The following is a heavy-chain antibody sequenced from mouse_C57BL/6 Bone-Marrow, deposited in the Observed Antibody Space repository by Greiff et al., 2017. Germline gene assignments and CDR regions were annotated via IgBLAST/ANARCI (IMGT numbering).Heavy chain of an antibody. V-gene: IGHV1-5*01. CDR3: TRPRLNYGSSYQFAY. D-gene: IGHD1-1*01. Sequence: EVQLQQSGTVLARPGASVKMSCKTSGYTFTSYWMHWVKQRPGQGLKWIGAIYPGNSDTSYNQKFKGKAKLTAVTSASTAYMELSSLTNEDSAVYYCTRPRLNYGSSYQFAYWGQGTLVTVSA. CDR2: IYPGNSDT. J-gene: IGHJ3*01. CDR1: GYTFTSYW.